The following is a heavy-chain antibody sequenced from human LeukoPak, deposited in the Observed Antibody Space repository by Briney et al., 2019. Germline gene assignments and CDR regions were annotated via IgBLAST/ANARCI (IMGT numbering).Heavy chain of an antibody. D-gene: IGHD3-10*01. CDR2: IWYDGSNK. J-gene: IGHJ6*03. Sequence: PGRSLRLSCAASGFTFSSYGMHWVRQAPGKGLEWVAVIWYDGSNKYYADSVKGRFTISRDNSKNTLYLQMNSLRAKDTAVYYCARRFTMVRGVMGYYYMDVWGKGTTVTVSS. CDR3: ARRFTMVRGVMGYYYMDV. V-gene: IGHV3-33*01. CDR1: GFTFSSYG.